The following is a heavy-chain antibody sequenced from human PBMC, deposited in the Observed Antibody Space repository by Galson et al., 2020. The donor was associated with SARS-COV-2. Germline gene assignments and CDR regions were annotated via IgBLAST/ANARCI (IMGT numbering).Heavy chain of an antibody. CDR1: GYSFTSYW. Sequence: KVSCKGSGYSFTSYWISWVRQMPGKGLEWMGRIDPSDSYTNYSPSFQGHVTISADKSISTAYLQWSSLKASDTAMYYCARHPYYYYYMDVWGKGTTVTVSS. J-gene: IGHJ6*03. V-gene: IGHV5-10-1*01. CDR3: ARHPYYYYYMDV. CDR2: IDPSDSYT.